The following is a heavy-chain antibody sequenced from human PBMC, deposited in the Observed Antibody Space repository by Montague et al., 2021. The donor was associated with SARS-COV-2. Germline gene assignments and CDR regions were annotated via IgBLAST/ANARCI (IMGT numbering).Heavy chain of an antibody. Sequence: SETQSLTCTVSSASISNDIYYWGWIRQPPGKGPEWIGGSRYGGTSYYNPSLKSRVAISIDTSKNQCSLTMTAVTAADTAVYFCARQDIQLRFDLWGRGTLVTVSS. CDR3: ARQDIQLRFDL. CDR2: SRYGGTS. D-gene: IGHD1-1*01. J-gene: IGHJ2*01. CDR1: SASISNDIYY. V-gene: IGHV4-39*01.